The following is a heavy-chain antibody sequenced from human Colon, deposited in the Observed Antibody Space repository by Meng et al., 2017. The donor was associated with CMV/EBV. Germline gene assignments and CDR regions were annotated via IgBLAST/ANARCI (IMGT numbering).Heavy chain of an antibody. Sequence: SETLSLTCSFSDDSITYYHWTWIRPPPGNGLEWIGSISYSVSTNYNPSLKSRVTISIDSSKSQFALNLTSVTAADTAVYYCVAVGRFLDDWGQGTLVTVSS. J-gene: IGHJ4*02. CDR1: DDSITYYH. CDR2: ISYSVST. V-gene: IGHV4-59*01. CDR3: VAVGRFLDD. D-gene: IGHD3-3*01.